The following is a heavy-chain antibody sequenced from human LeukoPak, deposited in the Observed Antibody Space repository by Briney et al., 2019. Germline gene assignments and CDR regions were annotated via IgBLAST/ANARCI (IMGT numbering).Heavy chain of an antibody. V-gene: IGHV4-39*02. CDR2: IYYSGST. J-gene: IGHJ3*02. Sequence: NPSETLSLTCTVSGGSIRSISYYWGWIRQPPGKGLEWIGSIYYSGSTYYNPSLRSRVTISVDTSKSQFSLRLSSVTAADTAVYYCARDIVDCSSTSCRDAFDIWGQGTMVTVSS. CDR3: ARDIVDCSSTSCRDAFDI. CDR1: GGSIRSISYY. D-gene: IGHD2-2*01.